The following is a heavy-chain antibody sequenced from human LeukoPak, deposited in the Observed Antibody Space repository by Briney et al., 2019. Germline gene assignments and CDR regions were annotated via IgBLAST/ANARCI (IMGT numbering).Heavy chain of an antibody. V-gene: IGHV4-34*01. D-gene: IGHD2-2*01. CDR2: INHSGST. J-gene: IGHJ6*02. CDR3: ARGRGIVVVPAVSYYYYGMDV. Sequence: SETLSLTCAVYGGSFSGYYWSWIRQPPGKGLEWIGEINHSGSTNYNPSLKSRVTISVDTSKNQFSLKLSSVTAADTAVHYCARGRGIVVVPAVSYYYYGMDVWGQGTTVTVSS. CDR1: GGSFSGYY.